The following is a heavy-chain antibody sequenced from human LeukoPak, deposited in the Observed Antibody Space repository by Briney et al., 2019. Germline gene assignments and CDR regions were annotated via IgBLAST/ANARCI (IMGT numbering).Heavy chain of an antibody. D-gene: IGHD4-17*01. Sequence: PGGSLRLSCAASGFTFSSYSMQWVRQAPGKGLEWVAIIGSDGYSKYYGDSVKGRFTISRDNSKNAVYLQMNSLRAEDTAVYYCAKDFAGYGDYGRLDYWGQGTLVTVSS. CDR1: GFTFSSYS. CDR3: AKDFAGYGDYGRLDY. J-gene: IGHJ4*02. V-gene: IGHV3-30*02. CDR2: IGSDGYSK.